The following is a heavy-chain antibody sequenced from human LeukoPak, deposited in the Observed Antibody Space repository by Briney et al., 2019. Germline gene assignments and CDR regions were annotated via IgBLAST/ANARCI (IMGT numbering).Heavy chain of an antibody. CDR2: VHYSGTA. V-gene: IGHV4-59*01. J-gene: IGHJ4*02. CDR1: GGSISSYY. CDR3: ARVDWGYSSFDY. D-gene: IGHD5-18*01. Sequence: SETLSLTCTVSGGSISSYYWSWIRQPPGRRLEWIGNVHYSGTANYNPSLESRAAIFVATSKNQFSLNLTSVVAADTAIYYCARVDWGYSSFDYWGQGTPVTVSS.